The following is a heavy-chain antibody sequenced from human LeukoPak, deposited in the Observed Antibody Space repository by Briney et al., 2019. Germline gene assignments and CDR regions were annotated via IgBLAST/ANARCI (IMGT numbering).Heavy chain of an antibody. D-gene: IGHD2-8*02. J-gene: IGHJ4*02. CDR2: ISYSGST. V-gene: IGHV4-59*08. CDR1: GGSISSYY. CDR3: AGHHPRNTVDF. Sequence: SETLSLTCTVSGGSISSYYWSWIRQPPGKGLEWIGYISYSGSTNYNPSLKSRVTISLDTSKNQFSLKLSSVAAADTAVYYCAGHHPRNTVDFWGQGTLVTVSS.